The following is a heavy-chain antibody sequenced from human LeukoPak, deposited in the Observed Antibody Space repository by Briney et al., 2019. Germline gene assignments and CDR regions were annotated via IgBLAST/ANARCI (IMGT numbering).Heavy chain of an antibody. CDR3: AKASAVDHYLSFDY. V-gene: IGHV3-23*01. CDR2: ISTSAAGT. D-gene: IGHD2/OR15-2a*01. Sequence: GGSLRLSCAASGFTFGSYGMSWVRQAPGKGLEWVSAISTSAAGTYYAASVKGWFTISRDNSRNTLYLQMNSLRAEDTAVYYCAKASAVDHYLSFDYWGQGSLVTVSS. CDR1: GFTFGSYG. J-gene: IGHJ4*02.